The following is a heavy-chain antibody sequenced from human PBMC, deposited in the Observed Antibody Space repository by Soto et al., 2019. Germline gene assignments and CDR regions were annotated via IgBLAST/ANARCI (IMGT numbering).Heavy chain of an antibody. J-gene: IGHJ6*02. CDR2: IVPIFDTT. CDR3: ARAMTIFGVAPRVLPPDI. Sequence: QVQLVQSGAEVRPPGSSVKVSCKASGGTFSTYAISWVRQAPGQGLEWMGEIVPIFDTTYSAQKLRGRLTMTADDSASMAYMELSSLTSEDTATYYCARAMTIFGVAPRVLPPDIWGQGTTVTVSS. CDR1: GGTFSTYA. V-gene: IGHV1-69*01. D-gene: IGHD3-3*01.